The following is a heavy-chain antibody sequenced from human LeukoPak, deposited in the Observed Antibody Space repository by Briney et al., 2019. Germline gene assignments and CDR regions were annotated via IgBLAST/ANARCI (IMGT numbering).Heavy chain of an antibody. CDR3: ARDREMATINFFLGRFFDI. Sequence: PSETLSLTCTVSGGSISSGSYYWGWIRQPPGKGLEWIGSIYYSGSTYYNPSLKSRATISVDTSKNQFSLKLSSVTAADTAVYYCARDREMATINFFLGRFFDIWGQGTMVTVSS. V-gene: IGHV4-39*07. J-gene: IGHJ3*02. CDR2: IYYSGST. D-gene: IGHD5-24*01. CDR1: GGSISSGSYY.